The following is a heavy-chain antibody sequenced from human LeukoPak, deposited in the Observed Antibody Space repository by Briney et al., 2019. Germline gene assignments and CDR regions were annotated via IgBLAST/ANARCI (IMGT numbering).Heavy chain of an antibody. J-gene: IGHJ2*01. Sequence: GASVKVSCKASGYTFTGYYMHWVRQAPGQGLEWMGWINPNSGGTHYAQKFQGRVTMTRDTSISTAYMELSRLRSDDTAVYYCARVVGDSARWLYWYFDLWGRGTLVTVSS. D-gene: IGHD2-15*01. CDR2: INPNSGGT. V-gene: IGHV1-2*02. CDR3: ARVVGDSARWLYWYFDL. CDR1: GYTFTGYY.